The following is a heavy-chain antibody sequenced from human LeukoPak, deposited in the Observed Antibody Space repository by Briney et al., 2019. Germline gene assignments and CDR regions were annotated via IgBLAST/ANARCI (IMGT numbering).Heavy chain of an antibody. V-gene: IGHV3-7*03. CDR1: VFALSSHW. J-gene: IGHJ6*02. CDR2: VNRDGSET. Sequence: PGGSLSLSCAASVFALSSHWMTWVRQVPGRGPEWVANVNRDGSETYYLDSVKGRFTISKDNAKNSLYLQMNSLRAEDTALYHCARNNGMDVWGQGTTVIVSS. CDR3: ARNNGMDV.